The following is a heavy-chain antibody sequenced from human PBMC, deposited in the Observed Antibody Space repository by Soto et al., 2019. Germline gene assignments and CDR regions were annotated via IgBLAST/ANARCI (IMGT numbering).Heavy chain of an antibody. J-gene: IGHJ4*02. V-gene: IGHV3-30-3*01. CDR3: ARPDYGSGSFPDY. Sequence: QVQLVESGGGVVQPGRSLRLSCAASGFTFSSYAMHWVRQAPGKGLEWVAVISYDGSNKYYADSVKGRFTISRDNSKNTLYLKSNSLRAEDTALYYCARPDYGSGSFPDYWGQGTPVTVSS. CDR1: GFTFSSYA. D-gene: IGHD3-10*01. CDR2: ISYDGSNK.